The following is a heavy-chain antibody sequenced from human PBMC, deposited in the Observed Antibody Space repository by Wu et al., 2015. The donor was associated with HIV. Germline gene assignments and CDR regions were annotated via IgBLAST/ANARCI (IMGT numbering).Heavy chain of an antibody. CDR2: IIPLSGAA. CDR3: ARGSILEMSTASYFYYIMDV. V-gene: IGHV1-69*13. J-gene: IGHJ6*02. Sequence: QVQLVQSGAEVKKPGSSVKVSCKASGGTIRNHAISWVRQAPGQGLEWMGRIIPLSGAANYAQRFQGRVTITADKPTNTAYMELSSLRSDDTAVYFCARGSILEMSTASYFYYIMDVWGQGDHDHRLL. CDR1: GGTIRNHA. D-gene: IGHD5-24*01.